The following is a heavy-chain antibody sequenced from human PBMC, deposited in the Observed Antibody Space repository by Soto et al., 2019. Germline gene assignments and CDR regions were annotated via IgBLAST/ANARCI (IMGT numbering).Heavy chain of an antibody. D-gene: IGHD2-21*02. CDR2: MNPNSGNT. CDR3: ARGVLTLGYYYYYYGMDV. J-gene: IGHJ6*02. Sequence: ASVKVSCKASGYTFTSYDINWVRQATGQGLEWMGWMNPNSGNTGYAQKFQGRVTMTRNTSISTAYMELSSLRSEDTAVYYCARGVLTLGYYYYYYGMDVWGQGTTVTVSS. V-gene: IGHV1-8*01. CDR1: GYTFTSYD.